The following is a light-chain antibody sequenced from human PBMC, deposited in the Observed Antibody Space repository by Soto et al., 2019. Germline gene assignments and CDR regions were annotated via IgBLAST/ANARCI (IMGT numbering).Light chain of an antibody. CDR3: QQYSSSPIT. CDR2: GAS. V-gene: IGKV3-15*01. Sequence: IGMTQSPATLSVSPWERATLSCRASQSVSSNLAWYQQKPGQAPRLLIYGASTRATGIPDRFSGGGSGTDFSLTISRLDPEDFAVYYCQQYSSSPITFGQATRLEIK. CDR1: QSVSSN. J-gene: IGKJ5*01.